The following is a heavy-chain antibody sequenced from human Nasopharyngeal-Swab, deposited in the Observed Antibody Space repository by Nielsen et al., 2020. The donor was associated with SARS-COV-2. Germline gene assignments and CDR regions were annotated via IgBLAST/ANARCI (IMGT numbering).Heavy chain of an antibody. J-gene: IGHJ4*02. Sequence: ASVKVSCKASGYTFSSYSLHWVRQAPGQSLEWMGSINAGYDKTQYSQKFQGRVTISRDTSANTAYMELTGLTSEDTAVYFCAGDHPAEPGFDYWGQGTLVTVSS. V-gene: IGHV1-3*01. CDR1: GYTFSSYS. CDR2: INAGYDKT. D-gene: IGHD1-14*01. CDR3: AGDHPAEPGFDY.